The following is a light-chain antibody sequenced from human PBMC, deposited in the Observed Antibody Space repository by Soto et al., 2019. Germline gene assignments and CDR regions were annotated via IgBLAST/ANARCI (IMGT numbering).Light chain of an antibody. CDR1: QSASSH. V-gene: IGKV3-15*01. CDR2: GAS. J-gene: IGKJ1*01. Sequence: EIVLTQTPTTLSRSAPYPSTVSFRSSQSASSHLAWYQQKPGQAPRLLIYGASTRATGIPARFTGSGSGTEFTLTISSLQSEDFAVYYCQQYKKRTPKFGQGTKVEIK. CDR3: QQYKKRTPK.